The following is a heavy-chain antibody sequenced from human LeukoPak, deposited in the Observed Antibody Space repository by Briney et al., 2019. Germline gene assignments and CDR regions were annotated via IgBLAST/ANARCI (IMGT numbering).Heavy chain of an antibody. CDR1: GYTFTSYG. CDR2: ISAYNGNT. Sequence: GASVKVSCKASGYTFTSYGISWVRQAPGQGLEWMGWISAYNGNTNYAQKLQGRVTMTTDTSTSTAYMELSRLISDDTAVYSCARVDDRGHYYDSSGARKLFDYWGQGTLVTVSS. V-gene: IGHV1-18*01. D-gene: IGHD3-22*01. J-gene: IGHJ4*02. CDR3: ARVDDRGHYYDSSGARKLFDY.